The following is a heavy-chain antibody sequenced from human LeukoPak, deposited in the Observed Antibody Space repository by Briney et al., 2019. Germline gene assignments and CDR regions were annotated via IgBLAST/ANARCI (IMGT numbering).Heavy chain of an antibody. CDR2: IYPADSDI. Sequence: GESLKISCQTSGYTFITYGIGWVRQMPGKGLEWMGTIYPADSDIRYSPSFQGQVTISADKSISTAYLQWSSLRASDTAMYYCARPKVRYSSGWNGDYWGQGTPVTVSS. J-gene: IGHJ4*02. CDR3: ARPKVRYSSGWNGDY. CDR1: GYTFITYG. V-gene: IGHV5-51*01. D-gene: IGHD6-19*01.